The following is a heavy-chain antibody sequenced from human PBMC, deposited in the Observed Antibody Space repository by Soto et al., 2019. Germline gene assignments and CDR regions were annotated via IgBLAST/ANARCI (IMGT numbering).Heavy chain of an antibody. D-gene: IGHD4-17*01. V-gene: IGHV3-23*01. CDR3: AKGPGLGYGDYDFFDY. Sequence: GGSLRLSCAASGFTFSSYAMSWVRQAPGKGLEWVSAISGSGGSTYYADSVKGRFTISRDNSKNTLYLQMNSLRAEDTAVYYCAKGPGLGYGDYDFFDYWGQGTLVTVSS. J-gene: IGHJ4*02. CDR1: GFTFSSYA. CDR2: ISGSGGST.